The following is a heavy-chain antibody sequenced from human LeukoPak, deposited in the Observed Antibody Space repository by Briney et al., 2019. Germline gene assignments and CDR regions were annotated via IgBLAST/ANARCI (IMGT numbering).Heavy chain of an antibody. J-gene: IGHJ4*02. D-gene: IGHD3-3*01. CDR3: ARDSLFGVVPFDY. V-gene: IGHV4-30-2*01. Sequence: NPSQTLSLTCTVSGGSISSGGYYWSWIRQPPGKGLEWIGYIYHSGSTYYNPSLKSRVTISVDRSKNQFSLKLSSVTAADTAVYYCARDSLFGVVPFDYWGQGTLVTVSS. CDR2: IYHSGST. CDR1: GGSISSGGYY.